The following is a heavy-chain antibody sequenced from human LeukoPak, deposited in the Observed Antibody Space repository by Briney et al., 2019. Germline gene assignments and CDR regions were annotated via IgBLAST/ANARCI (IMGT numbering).Heavy chain of an antibody. CDR3: AREERADYDFWSGYADNWYFDF. CDR2: VYYTGTI. J-gene: IGHJ2*01. CDR1: GGSISNYY. V-gene: IGHV4-59*12. Sequence: PSETLSLTCSVSGGSISNYYWSWIRQPPGKGLEWIGHVYYTGTINYNPSLQSRVTILVDTSKNQLSLKLTPVTAADTAVYYCAREERADYDFWSGYADNWYFDFWGRGTLVTVSS. D-gene: IGHD3-3*01.